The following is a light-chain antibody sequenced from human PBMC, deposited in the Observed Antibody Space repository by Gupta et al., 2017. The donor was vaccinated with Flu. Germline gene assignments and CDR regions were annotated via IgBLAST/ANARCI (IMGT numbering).Light chain of an antibody. Sequence: EIVMTQSPATLSVSPGERATLSCRASQSVSSTLAWYQQKPGQAPRLLNYGASNRATGIPARFSGSGSGTEFTLTISSLQSEDFAVYYCQPNNNCPYTFGQGTKLQI. J-gene: IGKJ2*01. CDR2: GAS. CDR1: QSVSST. CDR3: QPNNNCPYT. V-gene: IGKV3-15*01.